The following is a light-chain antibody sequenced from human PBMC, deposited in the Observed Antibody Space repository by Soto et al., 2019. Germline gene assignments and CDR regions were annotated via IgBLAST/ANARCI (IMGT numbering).Light chain of an antibody. CDR3: GSWDSSLSAYV. Sequence: QSVLTQPPSVSATPGQKVTIYCSGSSSNIGGNSVSWYQQLPGTAPKLLIYDDDKRPSGIPDRFSGSKSGTSATLGITGFHTGDEADYYCGSWDSSLSAYVFATGTKVTVL. CDR1: SSNIGGNS. J-gene: IGLJ1*01. V-gene: IGLV1-51*01. CDR2: DDD.